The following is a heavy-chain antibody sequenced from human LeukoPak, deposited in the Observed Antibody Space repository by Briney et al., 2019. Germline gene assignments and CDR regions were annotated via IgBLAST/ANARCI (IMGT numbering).Heavy chain of an antibody. J-gene: IGHJ4*02. V-gene: IGHV4-31*03. CDR1: GASISSGGYY. CDR3: AREAGVYGRRFDY. Sequence: SETLSLTCTVSGASISSGGYYWSWIRQHPGKGLEWIGYIYYSGSTYYNPSLKSRVTISVDTSKNQFSLKLSSVTAADTAVYYCAREAGVYGRRFDYWGQGTLVTVSS. CDR2: IYYSGST. D-gene: IGHD5/OR15-5a*01.